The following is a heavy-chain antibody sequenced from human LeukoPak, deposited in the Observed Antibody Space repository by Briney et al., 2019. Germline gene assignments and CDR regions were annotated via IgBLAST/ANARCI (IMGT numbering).Heavy chain of an antibody. CDR2: ISYDGSNK. J-gene: IGHJ4*02. V-gene: IGHV3-30*04. CDR1: GFTFSSYA. CDR3: ARDSWMGGYFDY. D-gene: IGHD2-15*01. Sequence: PGGSLRLSCAASGFTFSSYAMHWVRQAPGKGLEWVAVISYDGSNKYYADSVKGRFTISRDNSKNTLCLQMNSLRAEDTAVYYCARDSWMGGYFDYWGQGTLVTVSS.